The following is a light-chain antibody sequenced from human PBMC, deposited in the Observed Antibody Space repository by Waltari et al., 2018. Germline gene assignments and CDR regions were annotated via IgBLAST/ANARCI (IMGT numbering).Light chain of an antibody. CDR3: QQRITWPPIT. V-gene: IGKV3-11*01. CDR1: QSVGVF. J-gene: IGKJ5*01. CDR2: DAS. Sequence: EVVLTQSPATLSLSPGERATLSCSASQSVGVFLAWYPQKPGQAPRLLIYDASNRATGIPARFSGSGSGTDFTLTISSLEPEDSAVYYCQQRITWPPITFGQGTRLEIK.